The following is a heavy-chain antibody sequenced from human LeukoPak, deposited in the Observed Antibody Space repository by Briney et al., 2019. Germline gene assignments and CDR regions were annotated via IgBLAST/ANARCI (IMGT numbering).Heavy chain of an antibody. V-gene: IGHV3-23*01. CDR3: AKDQPVVVIVLFDY. CDR2: ISCSGGST. Sequence: GGSLRLSCAASGFTFSSYAMSWVRQAPGKGLEWVSAISCSGGSTYYADSVKGRFTISKANSKNTLYLQMNSLRAEDTAVYYCAKDQPVVVIVLFDYWGQGTLVTVSS. D-gene: IGHD3-22*01. CDR1: GFTFSSYA. J-gene: IGHJ4*02.